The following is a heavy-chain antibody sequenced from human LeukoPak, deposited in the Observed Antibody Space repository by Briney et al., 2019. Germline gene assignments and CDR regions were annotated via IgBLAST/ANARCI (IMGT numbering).Heavy chain of an antibody. D-gene: IGHD1-26*01. CDR1: GYTFTGYY. J-gene: IGHJ4*02. V-gene: IGHV1-2*02. Sequence: GASVKVSCKASGYTFTGYYMHWVRQAPGQGLEWMGWINPNSGGTNYAQKFQGRVTMTRDTSISTAYMELSRLRSDDTAVYYCARAYSGSYRYFDYWGQGTLVTVSS. CDR2: INPNSGGT. CDR3: ARAYSGSYRYFDY.